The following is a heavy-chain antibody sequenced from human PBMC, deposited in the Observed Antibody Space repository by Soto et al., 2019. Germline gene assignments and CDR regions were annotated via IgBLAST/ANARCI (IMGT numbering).Heavy chain of an antibody. CDR1: GYTFTSYG. V-gene: IGHV1-18*01. D-gene: IGHD2-21*02. Sequence: QVQLVQSGAEVKKPGASVKVSCKASGYTFTSYGISWVRQAPGQGLEGMGWISAYNGNTNYAQKLQGRVTMTTDTSTSTAYMELRSLRSDDTAVYYCARVNCGGDCYSVSWFDPWGQGTLVTVSS. J-gene: IGHJ5*02. CDR2: ISAYNGNT. CDR3: ARVNCGGDCYSVSWFDP.